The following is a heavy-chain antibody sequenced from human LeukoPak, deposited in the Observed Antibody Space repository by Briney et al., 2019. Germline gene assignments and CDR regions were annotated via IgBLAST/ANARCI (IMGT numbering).Heavy chain of an antibody. Sequence: PSQTLSLTCTVSGGSISSGDYYWSWIRQPPGKGLEWIGYIYYSGSTYYNPSLKSRVTISVDTSKNQFSLKLSSVTAADTAVYYCARDRYCSSTSCYTGGYYCYYMDVWGEGTTVTVSS. CDR3: ARDRYCSSTSCYTGGYYCYYMDV. CDR1: GGSISSGDYY. D-gene: IGHD2-2*02. V-gene: IGHV4-30-4*08. CDR2: IYYSGST. J-gene: IGHJ6*03.